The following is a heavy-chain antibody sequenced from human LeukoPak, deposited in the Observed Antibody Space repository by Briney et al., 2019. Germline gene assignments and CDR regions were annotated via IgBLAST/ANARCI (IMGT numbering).Heavy chain of an antibody. CDR3: AKDPSMIVVIITGFDY. Sequence: SETLSLTCTVSGGSISSYYWSWIRQPPGKGLEWIGYIYYSGSTNYNPSLKSRVTISVDTSKNQFSLKLNSVTAADTAVYYCAKDPSMIVVIITGFDYWGQGTLVTVSS. CDR2: IYYSGST. D-gene: IGHD3-22*01. J-gene: IGHJ4*02. V-gene: IGHV4-59*01. CDR1: GGSISSYY.